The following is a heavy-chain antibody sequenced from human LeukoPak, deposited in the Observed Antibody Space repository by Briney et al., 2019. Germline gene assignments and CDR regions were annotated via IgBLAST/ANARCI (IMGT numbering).Heavy chain of an antibody. V-gene: IGHV1-2*02. Sequence: ASVKVSCKPSGYTFTGYYMHWGRQAPGQGLEGMGGINLNSGGRNDAQKFQGRVSMTSDRSISTAYLDLRGLSSGDTAVYDCAWGVGYSWIVLDRYWFDLWGQGTLVTVS. D-gene: IGHD1-20*01. J-gene: IGHJ5*02. CDR2: INLNSGGR. CDR3: AWGVGYSWIVLDRYWFDL. CDR1: GYTFTGYY.